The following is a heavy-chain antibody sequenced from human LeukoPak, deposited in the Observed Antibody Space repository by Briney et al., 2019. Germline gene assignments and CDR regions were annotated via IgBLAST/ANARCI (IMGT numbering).Heavy chain of an antibody. Sequence: ASVKVSCKASGYTFTGYYMHWVRQAPGQGLEWMGGINPNSGGTNYAQKFQGRVTMTRDTSISTAYMELSRLRSDDTAVYYCARTVSYSSSSGGWFDPWGQGTLVTVSS. D-gene: IGHD6-6*01. CDR3: ARTVSYSSSSGGWFDP. J-gene: IGHJ5*02. CDR2: INPNSGGT. CDR1: GYTFTGYY. V-gene: IGHV1-2*02.